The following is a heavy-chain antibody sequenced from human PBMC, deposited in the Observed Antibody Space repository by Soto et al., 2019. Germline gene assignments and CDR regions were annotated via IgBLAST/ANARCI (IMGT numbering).Heavy chain of an antibody. CDR1: GGTFSSYA. D-gene: IGHD2-15*01. V-gene: IGHV1-69*12. Sequence: QVQLVQSGAEVKKPGSSVKVSCKASGGTFSSYAISWVRQAPGQGLEWMGGIIPIFGTANYAQKFQGRVTITGDESRSTAYMELSSRRSEDTAVYYCARESRYCSGGSCYFLPGIDYWGQGTLVTVSS. J-gene: IGHJ4*02. CDR2: IIPIFGTA. CDR3: ARESRYCSGGSCYFLPGIDY.